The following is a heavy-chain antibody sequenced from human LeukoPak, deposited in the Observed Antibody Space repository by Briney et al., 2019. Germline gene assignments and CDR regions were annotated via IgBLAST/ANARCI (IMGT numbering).Heavy chain of an antibody. J-gene: IGHJ6*03. D-gene: IGHD3-3*01. CDR3: ARDRLSNDLDYMDV. Sequence: SETLSLTCTVSGGSISSYYWSWIRQPPGKGLEWIGYIYYSGSTNYNPSLKSRVTISVDTSKNQFSLKLSSVTAADTAVYYCARDRLSNDLDYMDVWGKGTTVTVSS. CDR1: GGSISSYY. V-gene: IGHV4-59*01. CDR2: IYYSGST.